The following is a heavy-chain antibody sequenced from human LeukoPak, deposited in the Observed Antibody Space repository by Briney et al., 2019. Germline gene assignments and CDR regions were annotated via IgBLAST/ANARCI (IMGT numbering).Heavy chain of an antibody. Sequence: SETLSLTCAVYGGSFSGYYWSWIRQPPGKGLEWIGEINHSGSTNYNPSLKSRVTISVDTSKNQFSLNLSSVTAADTAVYYCARDRVLWYYYYYMDVWGKGTTVTVSS. V-gene: IGHV4-34*01. CDR1: GGSFSGYY. CDR3: ARDRVLWYYYYYMDV. J-gene: IGHJ6*03. CDR2: INHSGST.